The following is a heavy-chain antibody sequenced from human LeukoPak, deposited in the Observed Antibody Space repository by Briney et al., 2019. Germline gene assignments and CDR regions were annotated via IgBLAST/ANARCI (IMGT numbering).Heavy chain of an antibody. CDR1: GFTFSSYS. CDR2: ISSSSSTI. CDR3: ARDLGSGDFFDY. Sequence: GGSLRLSCAASGFTFSSYSMNWVRQAPGKGLEWLSYISSSSSTIYYADSVKGRFTISRDNAKNSLYLQMNSLRAEDTAVYHCARDLGSGDFFDYWGQGTLVTVSS. D-gene: IGHD3-10*01. J-gene: IGHJ4*02. V-gene: IGHV3-48*01.